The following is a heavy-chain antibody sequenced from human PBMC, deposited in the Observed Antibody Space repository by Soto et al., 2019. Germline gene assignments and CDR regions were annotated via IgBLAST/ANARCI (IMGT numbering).Heavy chain of an antibody. CDR3: GRDPGGPYCTSTSCLYFFDH. CDR1: GFTFSNHA. V-gene: IGHV3-23*01. Sequence: EVQLLESGGALVQPGGSLRLSCAASGFTFSNHAMNWVRQAPGKGLEWVSTISDSGSTYYADSVKGRFTISRDNSKNTLYMQMNRLRAEDTAVYYCGRDPGGPYCTSTSCLYFFDHWGQGTLVIVSS. J-gene: IGHJ4*02. D-gene: IGHD2-2*01. CDR2: ISDSGST.